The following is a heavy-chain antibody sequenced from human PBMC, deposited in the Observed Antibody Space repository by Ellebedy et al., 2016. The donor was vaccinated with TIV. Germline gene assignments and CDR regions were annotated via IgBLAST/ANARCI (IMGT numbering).Heavy chain of an antibody. D-gene: IGHD3-22*01. CDR3: ARGRRYYESSGYYLDY. CDR1: GGSISSYY. CDR2: IYYSGST. J-gene: IGHJ4*02. Sequence: SETLSLXCTVSGGSISSYYWSWIRQPPGKGLEWIGYIYYSGSTNYNPSLKSRVTISADKTKNQFSLKLSSVTAADTAVYYCARGRRYYESSGYYLDYWGQGTLATVSS. V-gene: IGHV4-59*12.